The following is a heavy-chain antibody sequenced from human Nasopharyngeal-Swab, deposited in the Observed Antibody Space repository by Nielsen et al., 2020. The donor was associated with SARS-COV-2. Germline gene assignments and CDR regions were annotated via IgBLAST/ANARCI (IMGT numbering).Heavy chain of an antibody. CDR1: GFTFSSYA. V-gene: IGHV3-23*01. J-gene: IGHJ4*02. D-gene: IGHD6-19*01. Sequence: GESLKISCAASGFTFSSYAMSWVRQAPGKGLEWVSAISGSGGSTYYADSVKGRFTISRDNSKNTLYLQMNSLRAEDTAVYYCATDTQWLALFDYWGQGTLVPSPQ. CDR2: ISGSGGST. CDR3: ATDTQWLALFDY.